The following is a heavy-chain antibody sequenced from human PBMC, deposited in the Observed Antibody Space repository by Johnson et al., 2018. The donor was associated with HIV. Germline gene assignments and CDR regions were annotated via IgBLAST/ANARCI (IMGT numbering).Heavy chain of an antibody. CDR3: ARDLRWSYDAFDI. D-gene: IGHD2-21*01. CDR2: ISYDGSNK. V-gene: IGHV3-30-3*01. Sequence: QMQLVESGGGVVQPGRSLRLSCAASGFTFSSYAMHWVRQAPAKGLEWVAVISYDGSNKAYADSVKGRFTISRDNAKNSLYLQMNSLRAEDTAVYYCARDLRWSYDAFDIWGQGTMVTVSS. CDR1: GFTFSSYA. J-gene: IGHJ3*02.